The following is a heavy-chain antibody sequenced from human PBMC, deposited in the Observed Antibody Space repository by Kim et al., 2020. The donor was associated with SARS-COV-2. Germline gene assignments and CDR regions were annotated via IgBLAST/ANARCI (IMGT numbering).Heavy chain of an antibody. J-gene: IGHJ4*02. CDR1: GFTFSSHW. CDR3: ARACGYSGYDPFDY. V-gene: IGHV3-7*03. D-gene: IGHD5-12*01. CDR2: IKQDGSEK. Sequence: GGSLRLSCAASGFTFSSHWMSWVRQAPGKGLEWVANIKQDGSEKYYVDSVKGRFTISRDNAKNSLYLQMNSLRAEDTAVYYCARACGYSGYDPFDYWGQGTLVTVSS.